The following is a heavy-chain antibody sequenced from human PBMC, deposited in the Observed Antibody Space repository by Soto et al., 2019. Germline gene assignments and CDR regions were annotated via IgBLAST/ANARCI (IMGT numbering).Heavy chain of an antibody. D-gene: IGHD4-17*01. CDR3: ARDRLYGDYDY. J-gene: IGHJ4*02. Sequence: ASVKVSCKASGYTFTSSGISWVRQAPGQGLEWMGWISAYNGNTNYAQKLQGRVTMTTDTSTSTAYMERRSLRSEDTAVYYCARDRLYGDYDYWGQGTVVTVSS. CDR1: GYTFTSSG. V-gene: IGHV1-18*01. CDR2: ISAYNGNT.